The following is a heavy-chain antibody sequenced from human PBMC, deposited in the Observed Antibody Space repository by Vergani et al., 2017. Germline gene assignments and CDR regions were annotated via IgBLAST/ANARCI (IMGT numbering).Heavy chain of an antibody. CDR3: ARGYCDFWSGYYQLVSYFDD. V-gene: IGHV4-34*01. CDR2: INHSGST. CDR1: GGSFSGYY. Sequence: QVQLQQWGAGLLKPSETLSLTCAVYGGSFSGYYWSWIRQPPGKGLEWIGEINHSGSTNYNPSLKSRVTISVDTSKNQFSLKLSSVTAADTAVYYCARGYCDFWSGYYQLVSYFDDWGQGTLVTVSS. D-gene: IGHD3-3*01. J-gene: IGHJ4*02.